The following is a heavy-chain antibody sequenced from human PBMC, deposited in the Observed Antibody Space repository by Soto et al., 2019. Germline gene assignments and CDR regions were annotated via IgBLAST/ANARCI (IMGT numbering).Heavy chain of an antibody. Sequence: QVQLEQSGAEVKKPGSSVKVSCMASGGTFSRYALSWIRQAPGQGLEWMGGIIPTFERPNYAQRFQGRLTIIADESTSTAYMELSSLRSDDMAVYYCARGSGWYQYAFDLWGQGTMVTVSS. CDR3: ARGSGWYQYAFDL. J-gene: IGHJ3*01. D-gene: IGHD6-13*01. V-gene: IGHV1-69*12. CDR1: GGTFSRYA. CDR2: IIPTFERP.